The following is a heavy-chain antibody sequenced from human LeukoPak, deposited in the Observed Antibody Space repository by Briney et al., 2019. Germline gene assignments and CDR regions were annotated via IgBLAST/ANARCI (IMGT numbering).Heavy chain of an antibody. D-gene: IGHD6-19*01. CDR1: GFTFSSYW. Sequence: PGGSLRLSCATSGFTFSSYWMHWVRQAPGKGLVWVSRINTDGSTTSYADSVKGRFTISRDNAKNMLYLQMNSLRAEETAVYYCARDLGVAALDNWGQGTLVTVSS. CDR3: ARDLGVAALDN. CDR2: INTDGSTT. V-gene: IGHV3-74*01. J-gene: IGHJ4*02.